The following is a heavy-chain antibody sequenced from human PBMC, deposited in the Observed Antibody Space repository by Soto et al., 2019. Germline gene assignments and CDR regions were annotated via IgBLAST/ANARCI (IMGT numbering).Heavy chain of an antibody. CDR1: GVMCVNFG. CDR2: ISGSGFKK. V-gene: IGHV3-23*01. CDR3: AKNQGVELVPLATVHWSGT. Sequence: SLRLPSGASGVMCVNFGGSWVSQAPGKGLEWISSISGSGFKKYYADSVKGRFTISRDNSKSTVYLELNNLSAEDTAVYHCAKNQGVELVPLATVHWSGTWGQGSVVTVSS. J-gene: IGHJ5*02. D-gene: IGHD1-26*01.